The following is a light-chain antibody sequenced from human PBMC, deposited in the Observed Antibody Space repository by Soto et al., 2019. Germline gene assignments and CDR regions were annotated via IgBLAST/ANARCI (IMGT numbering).Light chain of an antibody. Sequence: EILMTQSPATLSVSPGERATLSCRASQSVSSNLAWYQQKPGKAPRLLIYGASTRDTGIPARFSGSGSGTEFTLTISSLQSEDFAIYYCQQYNTWPRTFGEGTKVDIK. CDR2: GAS. CDR3: QQYNTWPRT. CDR1: QSVSSN. J-gene: IGKJ4*02. V-gene: IGKV3-15*01.